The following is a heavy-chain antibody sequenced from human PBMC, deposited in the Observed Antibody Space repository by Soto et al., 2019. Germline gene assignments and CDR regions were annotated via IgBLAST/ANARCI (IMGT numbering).Heavy chain of an antibody. V-gene: IGHV1-2*02. CDR3: ARGSWRLGYCSGGSCYDFDY. Sequence: ASVKVSCKASGYTFTGYYMHWVRQAPGQGLEWMGWINPNSGGTNYAQRFQGRVTMTRDTSISTAYMELSRLRSDDTAVYYCARGSWRLGYCSGGSCYDFDYWGQGTLVTVS. D-gene: IGHD2-15*01. CDR2: INPNSGGT. CDR1: GYTFTGYY. J-gene: IGHJ4*02.